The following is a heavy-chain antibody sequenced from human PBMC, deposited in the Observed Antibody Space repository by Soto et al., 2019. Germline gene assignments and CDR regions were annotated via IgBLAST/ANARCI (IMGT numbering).Heavy chain of an antibody. J-gene: IGHJ6*02. Sequence: GGSLRLSCAASGFTFSSYSMNWFRQAPGKGLEWVSSISSSSSYIYYADSVKGRFTISRDNAKNSLYLQMNSLRAEDTAVYYCARPHNWNYGPVMGMDVWGQGTTVTVSS. V-gene: IGHV3-21*01. D-gene: IGHD1-7*01. CDR3: ARPHNWNYGPVMGMDV. CDR1: GFTFSSYS. CDR2: ISSSSSYI.